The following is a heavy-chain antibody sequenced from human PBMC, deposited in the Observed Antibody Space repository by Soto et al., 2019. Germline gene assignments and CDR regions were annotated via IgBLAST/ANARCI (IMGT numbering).Heavy chain of an antibody. CDR1: GASMNSYH. V-gene: IGHV4-4*07. D-gene: IGHD1-26*01. CDR3: ARVEGSSYYFRHDC. Sequence: PSETLSLTCTVSGASMNSYHWSWIRQPAGKGLEWIGHIHSSGSSYYNPSLKSRATISIDTSKDQFSLGLGSVTAADTAVYYCARVEGSSYYFRHDCWGRGTLVTVSS. J-gene: IGHJ4*02. CDR2: IHSSGSS.